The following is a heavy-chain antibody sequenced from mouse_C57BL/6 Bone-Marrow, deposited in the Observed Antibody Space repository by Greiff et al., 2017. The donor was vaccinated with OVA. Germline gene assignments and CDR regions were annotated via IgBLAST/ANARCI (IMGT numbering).Heavy chain of an antibody. CDR2: ISSGGSYT. CDR3: ARQIYYSNYVCYAIDY. D-gene: IGHD2-5*01. Sequence: EVQGVESGGDLVKPGGSLKLSCAASGFTFSSYGMSWVRQTPDKRLEWVATISSGGSYTYYPDSVKGRFTISRDNAKNTLYLQMSSLKSEDTAMYYCARQIYYSNYVCYAIDYWGQGTSVTVSS. J-gene: IGHJ4*01. V-gene: IGHV5-6*01. CDR1: GFTFSSYG.